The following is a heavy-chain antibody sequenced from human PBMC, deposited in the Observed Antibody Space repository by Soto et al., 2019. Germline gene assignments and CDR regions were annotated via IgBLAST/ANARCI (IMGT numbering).Heavy chain of an antibody. CDR3: ARHRGYDGDFDY. J-gene: IGHJ4*02. D-gene: IGHD5-12*01. CDR1: GGSISSSSYY. CDR2: IYYSGST. Sequence: SETLSLTCTVSGGSISSSSYYWGWIRQPPGKGLEWIGSIYYSGSTYYNPSLKSRVTISVDTSKNQFSLKLSSVTAADTAVYYCARHRGYDGDFDYWGQGTLVTVSS. V-gene: IGHV4-39*01.